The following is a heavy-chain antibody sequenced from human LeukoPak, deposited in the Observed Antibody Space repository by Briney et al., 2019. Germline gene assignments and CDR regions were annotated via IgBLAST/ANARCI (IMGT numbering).Heavy chain of an antibody. CDR3: ARAPPNGELLLAFDY. CDR2: INPNSGGT. J-gene: IGHJ4*02. Sequence: ASVKVSCKASGYTFTCYYMHWVRQAPGQGLEWMGWINPNSGGTNYAQKFQGRVTMTRDTSISTAYMELSRLRSDDTAVYYCARAPPNGELLLAFDYWGQGTLVTVSS. D-gene: IGHD1-26*01. V-gene: IGHV1-2*02. CDR1: GYTFTCYY.